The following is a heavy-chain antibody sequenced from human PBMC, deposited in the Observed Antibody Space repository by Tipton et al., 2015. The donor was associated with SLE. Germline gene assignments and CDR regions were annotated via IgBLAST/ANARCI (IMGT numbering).Heavy chain of an antibody. Sequence: TLSLTCTVSGGSISSYYWSWIRQPPGKGLEWIGYIYYSGSTNYNPFLKRQVTISVDTSKNQFYLKLSSVTAADTAVYYCARWAGPTVNFDYWGQGTLVTVSA. V-gene: IGHV4-59*01. CDR3: ARWAGPTVNFDY. CDR2: IYYSGST. J-gene: IGHJ4*02. D-gene: IGHD4-11*01. CDR1: GGSISSYY.